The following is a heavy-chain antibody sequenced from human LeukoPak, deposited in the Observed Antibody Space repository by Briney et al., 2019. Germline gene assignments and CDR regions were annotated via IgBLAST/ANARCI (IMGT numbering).Heavy chain of an antibody. V-gene: IGHV1-18*01. J-gene: IGHJ4*02. CDR1: GYTFTSYG. CDR2: ISAYNGNT. Sequence: ASVKVSCKASGYTFTSYGISWVRQAPGQGLEWMGWISAYNGNTNYAQKLQGRVTMTTDTSTSTAYMGLRGLRSDDTAVYYCARAYYDSSGYYRTEGIDYWGQGTLVTVSS. CDR3: ARAYYDSSGYYRTEGIDY. D-gene: IGHD3-22*01.